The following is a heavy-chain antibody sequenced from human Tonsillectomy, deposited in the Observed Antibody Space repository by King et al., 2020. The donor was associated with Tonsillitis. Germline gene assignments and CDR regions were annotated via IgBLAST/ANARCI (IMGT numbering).Heavy chain of an antibody. V-gene: IGHV3-7*03. J-gene: IGHJ4*02. CDR2: IKPDGSGE. D-gene: IGHD3-3*01. CDR3: ARDFWSGHY. Sequence: VQLVESGGGLVQPGGSLRLSCAASGFTFSSYWMSWVRQAPGKGLEWVANIKPDGSGEYSVDSVKGRFTISRDNAKNSLYLQMNSLGAEDTAVYYCARDFWSGHYWGQGTLVTVSS. CDR1: GFTFSSYW.